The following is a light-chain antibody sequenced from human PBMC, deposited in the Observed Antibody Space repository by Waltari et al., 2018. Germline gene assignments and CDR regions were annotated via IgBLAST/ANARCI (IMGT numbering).Light chain of an antibody. CDR3: QQYYKTPLT. J-gene: IGKJ5*01. Sequence: DIVMTQSPDSLTVSLGERATFNCKSSQSLLYSSNNKNYLAWYQKKSGQPPKLFISWASTRESGVPDRFSGSGSGTDFTLTISSLQAEDVAVYFCQQYYKTPLTFGQGTRLEIK. V-gene: IGKV4-1*01. CDR1: QSLLYSSNNKNY. CDR2: WAS.